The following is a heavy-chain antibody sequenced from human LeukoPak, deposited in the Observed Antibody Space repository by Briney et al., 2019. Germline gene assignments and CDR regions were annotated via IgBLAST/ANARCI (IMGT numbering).Heavy chain of an antibody. CDR3: ARDPTYYYDSSGDAFDI. D-gene: IGHD3-22*01. CDR1: GGTFSSYA. Sequence: GASVKVSCKASGGTFSSYAISWVRQAPGQGLEWMGGIIPIFGTANYAQKFQGRVTITADESTSTAYVELSSLRSEDTAVYYCARDPTYYYDSSGDAFDIWGQGTMVTVSS. V-gene: IGHV1-69*13. CDR2: IIPIFGTA. J-gene: IGHJ3*02.